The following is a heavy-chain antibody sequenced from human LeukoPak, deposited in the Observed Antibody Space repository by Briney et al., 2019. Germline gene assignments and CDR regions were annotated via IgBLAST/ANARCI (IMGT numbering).Heavy chain of an antibody. J-gene: IGHJ4*02. Sequence: ASVKVSCKASGYTFTRYGINWVRQAPGQGLEWMGWISTYNGNTNYAQKFQGRVTMTTDTSTSRAYMELRSLRSDDAAVYYCARDLSSGWYETSFDYWGQGTLVTVSS. CDR2: ISTYNGNT. V-gene: IGHV1-18*01. D-gene: IGHD6-19*01. CDR1: GYTFTRYG. CDR3: ARDLSSGWYETSFDY.